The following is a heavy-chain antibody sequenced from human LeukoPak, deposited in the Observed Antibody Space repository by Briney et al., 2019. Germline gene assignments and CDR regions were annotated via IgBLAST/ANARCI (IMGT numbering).Heavy chain of an antibody. J-gene: IGHJ3*02. CDR3: ARDRATVTYHDAFDI. CDR2: INPSGGST. Sequence: GASVKVSCKASGYTFTSYYVHWVRQAPGQGLEWMGMINPSGGSTRYAQKFQGRVTMTRDTSTSTVYMELSSLRSEDTAVYYCARDRATVTYHDAFDIWGQGTMVTVSS. CDR1: GYTFTSYY. V-gene: IGHV1-46*01. D-gene: IGHD4-17*01.